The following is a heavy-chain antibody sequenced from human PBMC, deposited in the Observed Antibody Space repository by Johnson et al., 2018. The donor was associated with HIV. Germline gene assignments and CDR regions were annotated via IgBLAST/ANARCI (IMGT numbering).Heavy chain of an antibody. D-gene: IGHD6-13*01. CDR2: MYTGGTT. V-gene: IGHV3-66*01. CDR1: GFTVSNNY. Sequence: VRLVESGGGVVQPGGSLRLSCGASGFTVSNNYMNWVRQAPGKGLEWVSVMYTGGTTYYADSVKGRFTISRDNSKNTLYLQMNSLRAEDTAVYYCARDGESQQLPLGDAFDVWGQGTMVTVSS. CDR3: ARDGESQQLPLGDAFDV. J-gene: IGHJ3*01.